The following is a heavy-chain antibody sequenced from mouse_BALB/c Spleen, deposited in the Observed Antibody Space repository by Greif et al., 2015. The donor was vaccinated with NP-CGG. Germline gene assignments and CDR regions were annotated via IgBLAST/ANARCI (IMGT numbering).Heavy chain of an antibody. V-gene: IGHV14-1*02. D-gene: IGHD1-1*01. J-gene: IGHJ3*01. Sequence: EVQLQESGAELVRPGALVKLSCKASGFNIKDYYMHWVKQRPEQGLEWIGWIDPENGNTIYDPKFQGKASITADTSSNTAYLQLSSLTSEDTAVYYCARRDYGGFAYWGQGTLVTVSA. CDR3: ARRDYGGFAY. CDR1: GFNIKDYY. CDR2: IDPENGNT.